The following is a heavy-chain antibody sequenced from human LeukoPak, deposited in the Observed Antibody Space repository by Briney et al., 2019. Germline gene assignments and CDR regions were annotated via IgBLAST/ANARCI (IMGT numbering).Heavy chain of an antibody. Sequence: PGGSLRLSCAASGISVTKNYISWVRQAPGKRLEWVSYIYNGRSTYYADSVKGRFTISTDTSKNTLYLQMNSLRPEDTAVYYCAQTSGMGPAFDIWGKGTMVTVSS. CDR3: AQTSGMGPAFDI. CDR1: GISVTKNY. CDR2: IYNGRST. J-gene: IGHJ3*02. D-gene: IGHD3-16*01. V-gene: IGHV3-66*02.